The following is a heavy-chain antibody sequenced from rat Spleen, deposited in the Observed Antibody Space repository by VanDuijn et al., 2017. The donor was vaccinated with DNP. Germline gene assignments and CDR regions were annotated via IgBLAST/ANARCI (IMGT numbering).Heavy chain of an antibody. V-gene: IGHV5-17*01. Sequence: EVQLVESGGGLVQPGRSLKLSCAASGLTFSDSAMAWVRQSPKKGLEWVATIIYDGSHTFYRDSVKGRFTISRDNAKSTLYLQMNSLRSEDTATYYCKVGAQYWGQGVMVTVSS. CDR3: KVGAQY. J-gene: IGHJ2*01. CDR1: GLTFSDSA. CDR2: IIYDGSHT. D-gene: IGHD5-1*01.